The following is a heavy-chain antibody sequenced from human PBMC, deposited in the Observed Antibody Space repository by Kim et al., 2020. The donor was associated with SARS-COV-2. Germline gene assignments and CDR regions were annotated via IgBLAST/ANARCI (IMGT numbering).Heavy chain of an antibody. CDR3: ARDTRDFRYSGYHFFDY. J-gene: IGHJ4*02. V-gene: IGHV3-48*03. Sequence: GGSLRLSCAASGFTFSSYEMNWVRQAPGKGLEWVSYIISSGRTTYYADSVKGRFTISRDNAKNSLYLQMNSLRAEDTAVYYCARDTRDFRYSGYHFFDYWGQGTLVTVSS. D-gene: IGHD5-12*01. CDR1: GFTFSSYE. CDR2: IISSGRTT.